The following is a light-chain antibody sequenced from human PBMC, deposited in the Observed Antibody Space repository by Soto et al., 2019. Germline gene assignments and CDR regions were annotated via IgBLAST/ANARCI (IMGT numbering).Light chain of an antibody. J-gene: IGKJ5*01. CDR2: DAS. CDR1: QSVSRH. Sequence: EIVLTQSPATLSLSPGERATLSCRASQSVSRHLAWYQHKPGQAPRLLTYDASTRATGIPARFSGSGSGTDFTLTISSLDPEDFAVYYCQQRGNWLITFGQGTRLELK. V-gene: IGKV3-11*01. CDR3: QQRGNWLIT.